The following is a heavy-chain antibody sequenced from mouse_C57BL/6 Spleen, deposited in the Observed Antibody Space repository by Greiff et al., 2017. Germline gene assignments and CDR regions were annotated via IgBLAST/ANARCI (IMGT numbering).Heavy chain of an antibody. Sequence: QVQLQQPGAELVKPGASVKLSCKASGYTFTSYWMHWVKQRPGRGLERIGRIDPNSGGTKYNEKFKSKATLTVDKPASTAYMQLSSLTSEDSAVYYCAREDYGSSYRFAYWGQGTLVTVSA. J-gene: IGHJ3*01. D-gene: IGHD1-1*01. CDR1: GYTFTSYW. CDR3: AREDYGSSYRFAY. V-gene: IGHV1-72*01. CDR2: IDPNSGGT.